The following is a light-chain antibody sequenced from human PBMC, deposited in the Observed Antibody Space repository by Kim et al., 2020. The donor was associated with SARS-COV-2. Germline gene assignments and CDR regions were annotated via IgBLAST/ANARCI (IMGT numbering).Light chain of an antibody. V-gene: IGKV1-5*03. CDR1: QDVSVW. J-gene: IGKJ1*01. CDR2: RAS. CDR3: QHYKTYPWT. Sequence: DIQMTQSPSTLSASVGDRVTITFRASQDVSVWLAWYQQKSGKAPRLLIYRASSLETGVPSRFSGSGSGTGFTLTISSLQPEDFGTYYCQHYKTYPWTFGQGTRGEIK.